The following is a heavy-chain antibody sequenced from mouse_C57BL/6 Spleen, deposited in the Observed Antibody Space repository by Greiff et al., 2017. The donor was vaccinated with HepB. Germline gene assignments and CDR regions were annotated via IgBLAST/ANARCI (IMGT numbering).Heavy chain of an antibody. CDR1: GYSITSGYY. J-gene: IGHJ2*01. V-gene: IGHV3-6*01. CDR2: ISYDGSN. Sequence: VQLQQSGPGLVKPSQSLSLTCSVTGYSITSGYYWNWIRQFPGNKLEWMGYISYDGSNNYNPSLKNRISITRDTSKNQFFLKLNSVTTEDTATYYCARIYYYGSSPFFDYWGQGTTLTVSS. D-gene: IGHD1-1*01. CDR3: ARIYYYGSSPFFDY.